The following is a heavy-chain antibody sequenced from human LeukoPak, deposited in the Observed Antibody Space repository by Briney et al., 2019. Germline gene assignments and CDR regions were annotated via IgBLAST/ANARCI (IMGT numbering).Heavy chain of an antibody. CDR1: GGSISSSSYY. CDR2: IYYSGST. Sequence: SETLSLTCTVSGGSISSSSYYWGWIRQPSGKGLEWIGSIYYSGSTYYNPSLKSRVTISVDTSKNQFSLKLSSVTAADTAVYYCARAGYSSGWYVVYWGQGTLVTVSS. V-gene: IGHV4-39*01. D-gene: IGHD6-19*01. J-gene: IGHJ4*02. CDR3: ARAGYSSGWYVVY.